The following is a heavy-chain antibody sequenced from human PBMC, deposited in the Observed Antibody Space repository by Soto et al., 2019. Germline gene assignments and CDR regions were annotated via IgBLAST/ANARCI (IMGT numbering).Heavy chain of an antibody. J-gene: IGHJ6*02. CDR2: IYSGGST. V-gene: IGHV3-53*01. CDR1: GFTVSSNY. Sequence: GGPLRLSCAASGFTVSSNYMSWVRQAPGKGLEWVSVIYSGGSTYYADSVKGRFTISRDNSKNTLYLQMNSLRAEDTAVYYCARGYYYYYGMDVWGQGTTVTVSS. CDR3: ARGYYYYYGMDV.